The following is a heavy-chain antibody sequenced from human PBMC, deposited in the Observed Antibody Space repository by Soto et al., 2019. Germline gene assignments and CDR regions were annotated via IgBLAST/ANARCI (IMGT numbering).Heavy chain of an antibody. CDR1: GFTFSSYA. CDR3: AREEVHWYFDL. V-gene: IGHV3-30-3*01. J-gene: IGHJ2*01. CDR2: ISYDGSNK. Sequence: QVQLVEFGGGVVQPGGPLRLSCAASGFTFSSYAMHWVRQAPGKGLEWVAVISYDGSNKYYADSVKGRFTISRDNSKKTLYLQMNSLRAEDTAVYYCAREEVHWYFDLWGRGTQVTVSS.